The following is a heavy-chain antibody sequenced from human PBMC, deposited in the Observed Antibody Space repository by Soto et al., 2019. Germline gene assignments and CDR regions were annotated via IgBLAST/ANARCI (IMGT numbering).Heavy chain of an antibody. CDR3: ARDAGGGTGSYYRYFDY. V-gene: IGHV4-31*03. CDR1: GASISVHTYY. J-gene: IGHJ4*02. Sequence: QVHLQESGPGLVKPSQTLSLTCTVSGASISVHTYYWSWVRQLPGKGLESIGHIYNTGSTYYNPSLNRRLTISLDTAKNQCSLKLNSVTAADTAVYYCARDAGGGTGSYYRYFDYWGQGILVTVSS. CDR2: IYNTGST. D-gene: IGHD3-10*01.